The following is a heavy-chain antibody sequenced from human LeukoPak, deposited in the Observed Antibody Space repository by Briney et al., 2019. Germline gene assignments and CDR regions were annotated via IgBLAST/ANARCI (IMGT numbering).Heavy chain of an antibody. J-gene: IGHJ5*02. CDR3: ARVGRITIRWFDP. Sequence: SVKVSCKASGGTFSSYAISWVRQAPGQGLEWMGRIIPTLGIANYAQKFQGRVTITRNTSISTAYMELSSLRSEDTAVYYCARVGRITIRWFDPWGQGTLVTVSS. D-gene: IGHD3-3*01. CDR2: IIPTLGIA. V-gene: IGHV1-69*04. CDR1: GGTFSSYA.